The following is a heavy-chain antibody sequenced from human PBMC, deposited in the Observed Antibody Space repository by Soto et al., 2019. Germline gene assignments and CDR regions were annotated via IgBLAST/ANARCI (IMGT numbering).Heavy chain of an antibody. Sequence: EVQLVEYGGTLVQPGGSLRLSCAASGFTFSRYWMNWVHQAPGKGLEWVANIKPDGSEKYYVDSVKGRFTISRDNARNSLYLQMNSLRAEDTAVYFCARDLNEVGQVPHYWGQGTLVTVSS. V-gene: IGHV3-7*03. CDR1: GFTFSRYW. J-gene: IGHJ4*02. CDR3: ARDLNEVGQVPHY. CDR2: IKPDGSEK.